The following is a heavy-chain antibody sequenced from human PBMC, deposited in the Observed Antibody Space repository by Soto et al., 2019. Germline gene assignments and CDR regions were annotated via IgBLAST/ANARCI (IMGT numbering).Heavy chain of an antibody. CDR2: INYSGST. CDR3: ARGSSLMTTVTTVWFDP. Sequence: SETLSLTCTVSGGSISSTSFYWGWIRQPPGKGLEWIASINYSGSTYYNPSLKSRVTISVDTSKNQFSLRLTSVTAADTAVYYCARGSSLMTTVTTVWFDPWGQGTLVTVSS. D-gene: IGHD4-17*01. J-gene: IGHJ5*02. CDR1: GGSISSTSFY. V-gene: IGHV4-39*01.